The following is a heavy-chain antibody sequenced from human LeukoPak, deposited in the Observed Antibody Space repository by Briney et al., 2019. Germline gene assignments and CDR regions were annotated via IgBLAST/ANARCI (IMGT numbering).Heavy chain of an antibody. CDR1: GYSISSNYY. V-gene: IGHV4-38-2*02. D-gene: IGHD2-2*01. CDR2: IYHSGST. Sequence: PSETLSLTCTVSGYSISSNYYWGWIRQPPGKGLEWIGSIYHSGSTYYNPSLKSRVTISVDTSKNQFSLKVRSVTAADTAVYYCARFTGYCSGTSCYPNAFDIWGQGTMVTVSS. CDR3: ARFTGYCSGTSCYPNAFDI. J-gene: IGHJ3*02.